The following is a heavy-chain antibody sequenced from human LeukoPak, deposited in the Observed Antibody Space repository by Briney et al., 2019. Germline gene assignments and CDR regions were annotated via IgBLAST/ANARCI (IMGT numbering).Heavy chain of an antibody. D-gene: IGHD2-15*01. V-gene: IGHV3-23*01. J-gene: IGHJ4*02. Sequence: GGSLRLSCAASGFTFSSYAMSWVRQAPGKGLERVSAISGSGGSTYYADSVKGRFTISRDNSKNTLYLQMNSLRAEDTAVYYRAKYLDIVVVVAAAVDYWGQGTLVTVSS. CDR3: AKYLDIVVVVAAAVDY. CDR2: ISGSGGST. CDR1: GFTFSSYA.